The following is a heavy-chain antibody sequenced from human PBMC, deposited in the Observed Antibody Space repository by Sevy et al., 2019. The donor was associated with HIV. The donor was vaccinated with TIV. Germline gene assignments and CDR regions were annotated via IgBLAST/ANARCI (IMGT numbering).Heavy chain of an antibody. V-gene: IGHV1-8*01. Sequence: ASVKVSCKASGYTFTSYDINWVRQATGQGLEWMGWMNPNSGNTDYAQKFQGRVTMTRNTSISTAYMELSSLRSEDTAVYYCASLHSSSSHYWGQGTLVTVSS. D-gene: IGHD6-6*01. J-gene: IGHJ4*02. CDR3: ASLHSSSSHY. CDR1: GYTFTSYD. CDR2: MNPNSGNT.